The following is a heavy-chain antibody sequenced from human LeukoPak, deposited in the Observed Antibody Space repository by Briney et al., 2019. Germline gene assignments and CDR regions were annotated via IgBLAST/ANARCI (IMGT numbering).Heavy chain of an antibody. D-gene: IGHD3-10*01. CDR1: GFTFRSDW. J-gene: IGHJ4*02. V-gene: IGHV3-7*01. Sequence: PGGSLRLSCEASGFTFRSDWMSWVRQAPEKGLEWVANIKQDGSEKNYVDSVKGRFTISRDNAKNSLYLQMNSLRAKDTAVYYCARLGYYGSGSYYTYWGQGTLVTVSS. CDR3: ARLGYYGSGSYYTY. CDR2: IKQDGSEK.